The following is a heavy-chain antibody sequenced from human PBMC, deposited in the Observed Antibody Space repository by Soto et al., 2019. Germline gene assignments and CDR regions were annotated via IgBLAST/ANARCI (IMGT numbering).Heavy chain of an antibody. CDR2: ISAYNNNT. V-gene: IGHV1-18*01. Sequence: ASVKVSCKASGYTFSTYGINWVRQAPGQGLERTGWISAYNNNTHYAQKVQGRVTMTTDTSTNTAYMELRSLRSDDTAVYYCARITYNWNSENYFDPWVQETLVIVSS. J-gene: IGHJ5*02. CDR3: ARITYNWNSENYFDP. D-gene: IGHD1-7*01. CDR1: GYTFSTYG.